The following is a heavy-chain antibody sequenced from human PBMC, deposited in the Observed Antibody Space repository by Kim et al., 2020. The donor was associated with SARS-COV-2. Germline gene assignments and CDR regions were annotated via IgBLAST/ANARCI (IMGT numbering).Heavy chain of an antibody. D-gene: IGHD2-15*01. V-gene: IGHV3-23*03. J-gene: IGHJ5*02. CDR3: ATSTVVAPNWFDP. Sequence: ADSVTGRFTIPSDKSQNTLSLQRNSLRAEDTAVYYCATSTVVAPNWFDPWGQGTLVTVSS.